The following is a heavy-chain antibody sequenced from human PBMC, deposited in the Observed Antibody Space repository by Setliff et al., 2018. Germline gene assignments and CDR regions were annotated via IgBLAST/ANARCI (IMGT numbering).Heavy chain of an antibody. D-gene: IGHD1-1*01. V-gene: IGHV4-61*02. CDR3: ARESAGDESVRHLYYTDV. Sequence: KTSETLSLTCTVSGGSMSSGPNYWSWIRQPAGRGLEWVGRVYSSVYSSGITSYNPSLKSRVTISTDTSKNQFSLGLTSVTAADTAVYYCARESAGDESVRHLYYTDVWGRGTTVTVSS. CDR1: GGSMSSGPNY. J-gene: IGHJ6*03. CDR2: VYSSVYSSGIT.